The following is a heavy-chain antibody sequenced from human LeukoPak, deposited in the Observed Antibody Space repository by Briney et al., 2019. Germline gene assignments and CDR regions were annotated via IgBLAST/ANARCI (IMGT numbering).Heavy chain of an antibody. D-gene: IGHD2-8*02. V-gene: IGHV3-7*01. CDR2: IKQDGSEK. CDR1: GFTFSSYW. Sequence: PGGALRLSCAASGFTFSSYWMSWVRQAPGKGLEWVANIKQDGSEKYYVDAVKGRFTISRDNAKNSLYLQMNSLRAEDTAVYYCAGGGAVVYAGAATSSRAFDIWGQGTMVTVSS. CDR3: AGGGAVVYAGAATSSRAFDI. J-gene: IGHJ3*02.